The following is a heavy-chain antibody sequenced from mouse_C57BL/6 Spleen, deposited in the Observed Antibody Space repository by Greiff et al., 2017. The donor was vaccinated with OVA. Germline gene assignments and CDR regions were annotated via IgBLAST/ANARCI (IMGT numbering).Heavy chain of an antibody. J-gene: IGHJ4*01. Sequence: EVKLMESEGGLVQPGSSMKLSCTASGFTFSDYYMAWVRQVPEKGLEWVANINYDGSSTYYLDSLKSRFIISRDNAKNILYLQMSSLKSEDTATYYCARAVYSNGAMDYWGQGTSVTVSS. CDR2: INYDGSST. CDR3: ARAVYSNGAMDY. D-gene: IGHD2-5*01. CDR1: GFTFSDYY. V-gene: IGHV5-16*01.